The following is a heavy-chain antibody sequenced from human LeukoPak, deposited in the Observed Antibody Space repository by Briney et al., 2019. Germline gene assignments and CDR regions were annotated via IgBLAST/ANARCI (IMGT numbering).Heavy chain of an antibody. CDR3: ARDHTYYYDRSGYRDAFDI. Sequence: PGGSLRLSCAASGFTFSSYAMSWVRQAPGKGLEWVSAISGSGGSTYYADSVKGRFTISRDNAKNSLYLQMNSLRAEDTAVYYCARDHTYYYDRSGYRDAFDIWGQGTMVTVSS. J-gene: IGHJ3*02. CDR1: GFTFSSYA. D-gene: IGHD3-22*01. V-gene: IGHV3-23*01. CDR2: ISGSGGST.